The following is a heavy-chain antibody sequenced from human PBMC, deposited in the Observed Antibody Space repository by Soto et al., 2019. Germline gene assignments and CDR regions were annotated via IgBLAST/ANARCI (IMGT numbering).Heavy chain of an antibody. D-gene: IGHD3-22*01. V-gene: IGHV4-59*01. CDR3: ARGLAGDSSGY. CDR2: IYYSGST. Sequence: SETLSLTCTVSGGSISSYYWSWIRQPPGKGLEWIGYIYYSGSTNYNPSLKSRVTISVDTSKNQFSLKLSSVTAADTAVYYCARGLAGDSSGYWGHGTLVTVSS. CDR1: GGSISSYY. J-gene: IGHJ4*01.